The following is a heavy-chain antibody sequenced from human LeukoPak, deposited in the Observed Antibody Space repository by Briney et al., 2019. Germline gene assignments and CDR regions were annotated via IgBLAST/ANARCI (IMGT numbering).Heavy chain of an antibody. CDR3: AKDGSEYPYYDFWSGYYTPLYYFDY. D-gene: IGHD3-3*01. Sequence: GRSLRLSCAASGFTFSSYGMHWVRQAPGKGLEWVAVIWYDGSNKYYADSVKGRFTISRDNSKNTLYLQMNSLRAEDTAVYYCAKDGSEYPYYDFWSGYYTPLYYFDYWGQGTLVTVSS. CDR2: IWYDGSNK. J-gene: IGHJ4*02. CDR1: GFTFSSYG. V-gene: IGHV3-33*06.